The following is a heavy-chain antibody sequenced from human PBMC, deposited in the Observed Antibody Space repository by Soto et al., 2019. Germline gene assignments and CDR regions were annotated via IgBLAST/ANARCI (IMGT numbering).Heavy chain of an antibody. CDR2: ISSSSSYI. CDR3: ARPQYLYYSSTSCRAEYFQH. CDR1: GFTFSSYS. Sequence: GGSLRLSCAASGFTFSSYSMNWVRQAPGKGLEWVSSISSSSSYIYYADSVEGRFTISRDNAKNSLYLQMNSLRAEDTAVYYCARPQYLYYSSTSCRAEYFQHWGQGTLVTVSS. V-gene: IGHV3-21*01. J-gene: IGHJ1*01. D-gene: IGHD2-2*01.